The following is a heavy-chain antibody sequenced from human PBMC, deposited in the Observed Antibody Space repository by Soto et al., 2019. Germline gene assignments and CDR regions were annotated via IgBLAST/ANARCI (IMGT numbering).Heavy chain of an antibody. V-gene: IGHV4-4*02. J-gene: IGHJ6*02. CDR1: GGSISSSNW. Sequence: PSETLSLTCAVSGGSISSSNWWSWVRQPPGKGLEWIGEIYHSGSTNYNPSLKSRVTISVDKSKNQFSLKLSSVTAADTAVYYCARDWGYDILTGSPSFYYYGMDVWGQGTTVTVSS. D-gene: IGHD3-9*01. CDR3: ARDWGYDILTGSPSFYYYGMDV. CDR2: IYHSGST.